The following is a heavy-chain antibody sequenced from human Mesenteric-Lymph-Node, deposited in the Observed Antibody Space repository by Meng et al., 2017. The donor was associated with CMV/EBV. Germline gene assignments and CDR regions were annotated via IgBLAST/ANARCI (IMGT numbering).Heavy chain of an antibody. J-gene: IGHJ6*02. CDR2: IYNSGST. D-gene: IGHD2-21*01. CDR1: GGSISDYY. V-gene: IGHV4-59*01. CDR3: ARDRYCGGDCSGMDV. Sequence: SETLSLTCTVSGGSISDYYWSWIRQPPGKGLEWIGSIYNSGSTYYNPSLKSRVTISRDTSKKQFSLKLNSVTAADTAVYYCARDRYCGGDCSGMDVWGQGTTVTVSS.